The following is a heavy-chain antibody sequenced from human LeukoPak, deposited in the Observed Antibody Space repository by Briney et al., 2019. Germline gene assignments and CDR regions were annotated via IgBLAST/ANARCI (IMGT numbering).Heavy chain of an antibody. Sequence: PGGSLRLSCAASGIALSVYWMRWVRQAPGRGLEWVANIKQDGREKYYRDSVRGRFTISRDNAQNSLYLQMNSLRAEDTAVYYCARSGSGYFDYWGQGTLVTVSS. CDR3: ARSGSGYFDY. CDR1: GIALSVYW. J-gene: IGHJ4*02. CDR2: IKQDGREK. V-gene: IGHV3-7*01.